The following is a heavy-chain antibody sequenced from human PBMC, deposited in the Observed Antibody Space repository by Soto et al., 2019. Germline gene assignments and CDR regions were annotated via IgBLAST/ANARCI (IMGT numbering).Heavy chain of an antibody. CDR3: ARAYCSGGSCYCDY. D-gene: IGHD2-15*01. J-gene: IGHJ4*02. CDR2: INAGNGNT. V-gene: IGHV1-3*01. CDR1: GYTFTSYA. Sequence: ASVKVSCKASGYTFTSYAMHWVRQAPGQRLEWMGWINAGNGNTKYSQKFQGRVAITRDTSASTAYMELSSLRSEDTAVYYCARAYCSGGSCYCDYWGQGTLVTVSS.